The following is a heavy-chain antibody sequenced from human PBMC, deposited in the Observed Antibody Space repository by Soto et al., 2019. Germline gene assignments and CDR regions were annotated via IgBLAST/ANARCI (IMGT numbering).Heavy chain of an antibody. Sequence: ASVKVSCKASGYTFTSYAMHWVRQAPGQRLEWMGWMNAGNGNTKYSQKFQGRVTITRDPSASTAYMELSSLRSEDTAVYYCASATLRYFDWSHTWNYWGQGTLVTVSS. D-gene: IGHD3-9*01. CDR1: GYTFTSYA. CDR2: MNAGNGNT. J-gene: IGHJ4*02. CDR3: ASATLRYFDWSHTWNY. V-gene: IGHV1-3*01.